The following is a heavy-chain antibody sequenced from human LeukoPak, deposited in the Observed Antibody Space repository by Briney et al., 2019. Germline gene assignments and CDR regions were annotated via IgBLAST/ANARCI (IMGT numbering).Heavy chain of an antibody. V-gene: IGHV4-61*08. CDR1: GGSISSGGYY. D-gene: IGHD6-19*01. CDR2: IYYSGST. Sequence: SETLSLTCTVSGGSISSGGYYWSWIRQPPGKGLEWIGYIYYSGSTNYNPSLKSRVTISVDTSKNQFSLKLSSVTAADTAVYYCARVLSSGWYRDAFDIRGQGTMVTVSS. CDR3: ARVLSSGWYRDAFDI. J-gene: IGHJ3*02.